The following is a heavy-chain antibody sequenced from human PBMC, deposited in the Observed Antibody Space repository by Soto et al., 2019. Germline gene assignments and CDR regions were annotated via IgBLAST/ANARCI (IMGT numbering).Heavy chain of an antibody. CDR2: IIPIFGTA. CDR1: GGTFSSYA. CDR3: ARDRETVTTLYYYGMDV. D-gene: IGHD4-4*01. V-gene: IGHV1-69*01. Sequence: QVQLVQSGAEVKKPGSSVKVSCKASGGTFSSYAISWVRQAPEQGLEWMGGIIPIFGTANYAQKFQGRVTITADESTSTAYMELSSLRSEDTAVYYCARDRETVTTLYYYGMDVWGQGTTVTVSS. J-gene: IGHJ6*02.